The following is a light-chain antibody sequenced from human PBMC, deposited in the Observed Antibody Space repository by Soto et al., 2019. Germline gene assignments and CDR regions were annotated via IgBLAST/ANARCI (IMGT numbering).Light chain of an antibody. V-gene: IGKV3-11*01. CDR1: QSVSGY. CDR2: ADS. J-gene: IGKJ5*01. Sequence: EIVLTQSPATLSLSPGETATLSCRASQSVSGYIGWYQQKPGQAPRLLIYADSNRATGIPARFSGSWSGTDFTLTISSLEPEDFSVYYCQQRYNWPITFGQGTRLEIK. CDR3: QQRYNWPIT.